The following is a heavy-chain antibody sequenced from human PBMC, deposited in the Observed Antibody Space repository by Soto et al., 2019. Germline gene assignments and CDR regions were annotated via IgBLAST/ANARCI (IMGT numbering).Heavy chain of an antibody. J-gene: IGHJ6*04. V-gene: IGHV4-30-4*01. CDR1: GGCISSGDYY. D-gene: IGHD5-18*01. CDR2: IYYSVST. CDR3: VSRGDTAYACDT. Sequence: KPSETRSLTCTVSGGCISSGDYYWSWILHPPGKGLEWIGYIYYSVSTYYNPSLKSRVTIAVDTSKNQFSLKLSSVTAADTAVYYCVSRGDTAYACDTWGKGNMITVSS.